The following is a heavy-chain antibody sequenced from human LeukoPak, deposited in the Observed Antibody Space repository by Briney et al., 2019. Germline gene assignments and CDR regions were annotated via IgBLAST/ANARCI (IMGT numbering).Heavy chain of an antibody. CDR2: IRSKANSYAT. CDR1: GFTFSGSA. D-gene: IGHD3-22*01. J-gene: IGHJ4*02. CDR3: TFPQPGYYDSSGCTDY. V-gene: IGHV3-73*01. Sequence: GGSLRLSCAASGFTFSGSAMHWVRQASGKGLEWVGRIRSKANSYATAYAASVKGRFTISRDDSKNTAYLQMNSLKTEDTAVYYCTFPQPGYYDSSGCTDYWGQGTLVTVSS.